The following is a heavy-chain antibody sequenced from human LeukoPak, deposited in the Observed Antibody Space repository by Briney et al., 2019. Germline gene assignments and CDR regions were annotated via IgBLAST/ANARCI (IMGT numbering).Heavy chain of an antibody. D-gene: IGHD3-9*01. Sequence: GGSLRLSCAASGFTFSSYSMNWVRQAPGKGLEWVSSISSSSSYIYYADSVKGRFTISRDNAKDSLYLQMNSLRAEDTAVYYCASSYDILTAGDYWGQGTLVTVSS. J-gene: IGHJ4*02. CDR3: ASSYDILTAGDY. CDR2: ISSSSSYI. V-gene: IGHV3-21*01. CDR1: GFTFSSYS.